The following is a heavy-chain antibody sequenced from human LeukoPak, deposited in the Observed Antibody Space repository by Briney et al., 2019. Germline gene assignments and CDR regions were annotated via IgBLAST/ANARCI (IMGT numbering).Heavy chain of an antibody. Sequence: GRSLRLSCAASGFTFSSYAMHWVRQAPGKGLEWVAVISYDGSNKYYADSVKGRFTISRDNSKNTLSLQMNSLRAEDTAVYYCARDPEGHYSSSWYFDYWGQGTLVTVSS. V-gene: IGHV3-30-3*01. D-gene: IGHD6-13*01. CDR3: ARDPEGHYSSSWYFDY. J-gene: IGHJ4*02. CDR2: ISYDGSNK. CDR1: GFTFSSYA.